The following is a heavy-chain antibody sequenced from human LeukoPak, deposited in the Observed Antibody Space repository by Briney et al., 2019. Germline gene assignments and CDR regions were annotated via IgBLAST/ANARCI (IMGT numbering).Heavy chain of an antibody. CDR3: ARDSYCRGINCYAFDP. V-gene: IGHV1-2*02. J-gene: IGHJ5*02. CDR1: GYTFTGCY. D-gene: IGHD2-2*01. Sequence: ASVKVSCKASGYTFTGCYMHWVRQAPGQGLEWMGWINPNSGGTNYAQKFQGRVTMTRDTSITTAYMELSRLRSDDTAVYFCARDSYCRGINCYAFDPWGQGTLVTVSS. CDR2: INPNSGGT.